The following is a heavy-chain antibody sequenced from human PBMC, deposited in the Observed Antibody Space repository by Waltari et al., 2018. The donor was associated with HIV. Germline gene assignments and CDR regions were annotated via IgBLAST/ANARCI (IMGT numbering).Heavy chain of an antibody. D-gene: IGHD1-26*01. Sequence: QVQLVESGGGVVQPGRSLRLSCAASGFTFSRYGMHWVRQAPGKGLEWVAVISYDGSNKYYADSVKGRFTISRDNSKNTLYLQMNSLRAEDTAVYYCAKGCSGWYRECIVGATSSIEYFDYWGQGTLVTVSS. CDR3: AKGCSGWYRECIVGATSSIEYFDY. CDR2: ISYDGSNK. CDR1: GFTFSRYG. J-gene: IGHJ4*02. V-gene: IGHV3-30*18.